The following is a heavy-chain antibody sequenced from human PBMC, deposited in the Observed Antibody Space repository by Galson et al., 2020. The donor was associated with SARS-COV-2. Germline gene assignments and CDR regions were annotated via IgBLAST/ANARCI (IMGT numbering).Heavy chain of an antibody. CDR1: GDSISSDAFY. CDR2: ILSSGNT. CDR3: ARTSSTATREYYFDY. V-gene: IGHV4-30-4*01. Sequence: SETLSLTCTVSGDSISSDAFYWSWIRQTPGTGLDWIGDILSSGNTYYNPSLMSRGTISVDTSKNQFSLRLSSVTAADTSVYFCARTSSTATREYYFDYWGRGTLVSVSS. D-gene: IGHD4-17*01. J-gene: IGHJ4*02.